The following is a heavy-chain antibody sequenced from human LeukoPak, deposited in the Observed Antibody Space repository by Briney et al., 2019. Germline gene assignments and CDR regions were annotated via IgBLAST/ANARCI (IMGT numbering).Heavy chain of an antibody. CDR1: GFTFSSYA. CDR2: IIPIFGTA. V-gene: IGHV1-69*05. J-gene: IGHJ3*02. Sequence: GGSLRLSCAASGFTFSSYAISWVRQAPGQGLEWMGGIIPIFGTANYAQKFQGRVTITTDESTSTAYMELSSLRSEDTAVYYCARAFPSGLLLRIRRGFGAFDIWGQGTMVTVSS. D-gene: IGHD2-15*01. CDR3: ARAFPSGLLLRIRRGFGAFDI.